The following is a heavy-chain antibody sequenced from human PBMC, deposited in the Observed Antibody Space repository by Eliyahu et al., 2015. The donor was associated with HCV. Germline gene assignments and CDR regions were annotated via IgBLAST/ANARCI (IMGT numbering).Heavy chain of an antibody. CDR1: GFTVSSNY. CDR2: MYSGGGT. D-gene: IGHD6-6*01. CDR3: AREIGVGARDY. Sequence: EVQLVESGGGLVQPGGSLRLSCEASGFTVSSNYMNWVRQAPGKGLEWVSVMYSGGGTNYADSVKGRFTISRDNSKNTVYLQMNSLRAEDTAVYYCAREIGVGARDYWGQGTLVTVSS. V-gene: IGHV3-66*01. J-gene: IGHJ4*02.